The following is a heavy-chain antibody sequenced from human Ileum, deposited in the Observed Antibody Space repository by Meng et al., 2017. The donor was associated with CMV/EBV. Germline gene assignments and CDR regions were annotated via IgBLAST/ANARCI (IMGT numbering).Heavy chain of an antibody. CDR2: INPSGGST. D-gene: IGHD3-10*01. V-gene: IGHV1-46*01. CDR1: GYTFTSYY. J-gene: IGHJ4*02. Sequence: ASVKVSCKASGYTFTSYYMHWVRQAPGQGLEWMGIINPSGGSTSYAQKFQGRVTMTRDTSTSTVYMELSSLRSEDTAAYYCARVLWFGDMPDYWGQGTLVTVSS. CDR3: ARVLWFGDMPDY.